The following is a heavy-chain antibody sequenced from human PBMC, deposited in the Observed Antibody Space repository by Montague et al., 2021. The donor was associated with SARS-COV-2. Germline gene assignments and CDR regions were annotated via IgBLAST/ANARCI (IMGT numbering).Heavy chain of an antibody. V-gene: IGHV4-34*01. CDR1: GGSFSVYY. D-gene: IGHD3-3*01. CDR2: INHRGST. J-gene: IGHJ3*02. Sequence: SETLSLTCAVYGGSFSVYYWSWIRQPPGKGLEWIGEINHRGSTNYNPSLKSRVIISVDTSKNQLSLKLSSVTAADRAVYYCARGTGPRSITLFGVIISGHVFDIWGQGTMVTVSS. CDR3: ARGTGPRSITLFGVIISGHVFDI.